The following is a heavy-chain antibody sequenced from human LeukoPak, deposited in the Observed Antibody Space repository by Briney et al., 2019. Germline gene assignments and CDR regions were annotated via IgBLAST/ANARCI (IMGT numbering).Heavy chain of an antibody. CDR1: GGFISSGSYY. Sequence: SETLSLTCTVSGGFISSGSYYWSWIRQPAGKGLEWIGRTYTSGSANYNPSLKSRVTISVDTSKNQFSLKLSSVTAADTAVYYCASHGDSDKDDAFDIWGQGTMVTVSS. CDR2: TYTSGSA. CDR3: ASHGDSDKDDAFDI. V-gene: IGHV4-61*02. D-gene: IGHD4-17*01. J-gene: IGHJ3*02.